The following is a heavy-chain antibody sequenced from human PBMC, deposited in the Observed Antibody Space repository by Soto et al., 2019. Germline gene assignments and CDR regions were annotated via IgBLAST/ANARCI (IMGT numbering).Heavy chain of an antibody. D-gene: IGHD5-12*01. CDR3: AKDRSSAGLRSSYFDY. CDR1: GFTFDDYA. J-gene: IGHJ4*02. Sequence: PGGSLRLSCAASGFTFDDYAMHWVRQAPGKGLEWVSGISWNSGGIGYADSVKGRFTISRDNAKNSLYLQMNSLRAEDTALYYCAKDRSSAGLRSSYFDYWGQGTLVTVSS. V-gene: IGHV3-9*01. CDR2: ISWNSGGI.